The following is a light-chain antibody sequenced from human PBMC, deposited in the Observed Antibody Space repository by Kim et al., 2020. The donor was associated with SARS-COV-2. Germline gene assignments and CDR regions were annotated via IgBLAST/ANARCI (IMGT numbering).Light chain of an antibody. CDR3: QQYGSPCR. CDR2: GAS. Sequence: EIVLTQSPGTLSLSPGERATLSCRASQSVSSSYLAWYQQKPGQAPRLLIYGASSRATGIPDRFSGSGSGTDFTLTISRLEPEDFAVYYCQQYGSPCRFGGGTKVDIK. V-gene: IGKV3-20*01. CDR1: QSVSSSY. J-gene: IGKJ4*01.